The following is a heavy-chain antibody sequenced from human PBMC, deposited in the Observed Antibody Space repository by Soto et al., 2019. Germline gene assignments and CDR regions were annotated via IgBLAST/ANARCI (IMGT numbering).Heavy chain of an antibody. Sequence: EVPLVESGGGLVQPGGSLRLSCAASGFTFSSYWMHWVRQAPGKRLVWVSRINSDGSSTSYADSVKGRFTISRDNAKNTLYLQMNRLRAEDTAVYYCARGGSLNWYFDLWGRGALVTVSS. D-gene: IGHD1-26*01. CDR1: GFTFSSYW. CDR2: INSDGSST. CDR3: ARGGSLNWYFDL. J-gene: IGHJ2*01. V-gene: IGHV3-74*01.